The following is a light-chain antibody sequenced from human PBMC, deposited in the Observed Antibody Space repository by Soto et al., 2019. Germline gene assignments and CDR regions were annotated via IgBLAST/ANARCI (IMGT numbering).Light chain of an antibody. CDR2: DAS. J-gene: IGKJ1*01. V-gene: IGKV3-11*01. CDR1: QSVSSS. CDR3: QQRSNLPWT. Sequence: EIVLTQSPATLSLSPGERATLSCRASQSVSSSLAWYQQKPGQAPRLLIYDASNRATGIPVRFSGSGSGTDYTLTVSSLEPEDFAVYYCQQRSNLPWTFGQGTKVDIK.